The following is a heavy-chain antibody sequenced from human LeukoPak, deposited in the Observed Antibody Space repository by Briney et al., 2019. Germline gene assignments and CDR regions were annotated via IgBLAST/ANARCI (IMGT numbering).Heavy chain of an antibody. J-gene: IGHJ1*01. CDR1: GGSISSGGYS. CDR3: ASFYRNYDFWSGYSAAEYFQH. V-gene: IGHV4-30-2*01. Sequence: SETLSLTCAVSGGSISSGGYSWSWIRQPPGKGLEWIGYIYHSGSIYYNPSLKSRVTISVDRSKNQFSLKLSSVTAADTAVYYCASFYRNYDFWSGYSAAEYFQHWGQGTLVTVSS. D-gene: IGHD3-3*01. CDR2: IYHSGSI.